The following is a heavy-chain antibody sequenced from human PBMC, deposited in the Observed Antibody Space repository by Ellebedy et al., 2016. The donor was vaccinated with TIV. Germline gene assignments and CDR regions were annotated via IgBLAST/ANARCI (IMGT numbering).Heavy chain of an antibody. J-gene: IGHJ4*02. CDR1: DDSITTYF. Sequence: MPSETLSLTCTVSDDSITTYFWSWIRQPLGKGLDWIGHMSNTGYINYNPSLQSRVTTSLDTSKKQISLKLTSVTAADTAVYYCARRGSVSGSRGYYFDFWGQGTQVAVSS. V-gene: IGHV4-59*01. CDR2: MSNTGYI. CDR3: ARRGSVSGSRGYYFDF. D-gene: IGHD3-10*01.